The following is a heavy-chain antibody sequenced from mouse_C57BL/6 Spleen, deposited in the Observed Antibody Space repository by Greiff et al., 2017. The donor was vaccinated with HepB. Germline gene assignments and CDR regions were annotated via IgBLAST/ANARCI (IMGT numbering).Heavy chain of an antibody. D-gene: IGHD3-1*01. Sequence: DVKLQESGGGLVQPKGSLKLSCAASGFSFNTYAMNWVRQAPGKGLEWVARIRSKSNNYATYYADSVKDRFTISRDDSESMLYLQMNNLKTEDTAMYYCVRHRGYYYAMDYWGQGTSVTVSS. V-gene: IGHV10-1*01. J-gene: IGHJ4*01. CDR1: GFSFNTYA. CDR3: VRHRGYYYAMDY. CDR2: IRSKSNNYAT.